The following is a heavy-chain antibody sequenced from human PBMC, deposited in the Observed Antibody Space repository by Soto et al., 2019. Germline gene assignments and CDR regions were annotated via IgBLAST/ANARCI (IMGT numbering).Heavy chain of an antibody. CDR2: ISYDGSDK. CDR1: GFTFSNHA. CDR3: ARDTGPNGYNYYYFGMDV. Sequence: VGSLRLSCAASGFTFSNHAMHWERQAPGKGLEWVAVISYDGSDKYNANSVKGRFTISRDNSKNTLYLQMNSLRAEDTAVYYCARDTGPNGYNYYYFGMDVWGQGTTVTVSS. V-gene: IGHV3-30-3*01. D-gene: IGHD5-18*01. J-gene: IGHJ6*02.